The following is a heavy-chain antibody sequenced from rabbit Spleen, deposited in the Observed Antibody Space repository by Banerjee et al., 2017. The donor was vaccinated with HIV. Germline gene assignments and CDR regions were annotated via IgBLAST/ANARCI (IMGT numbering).Heavy chain of an antibody. D-gene: IGHD8-1*01. CDR2: IAGSSSGFT. CDR3: ARDTGSSFSSYGMDL. V-gene: IGHV1S45*01. Sequence: QEQLVESGGGLVKPGASPTLTCKASGFSFSRSYDMCWVRQAPGKGLEWISCIAGSSSGFTYSATWAKGRFTCSKTSSTTVTLQMTSLTVADTATYFCARDTGSSFSSYGMDLWGQGTLVTVS. CDR1: GFSFSRSYD. J-gene: IGHJ6*01.